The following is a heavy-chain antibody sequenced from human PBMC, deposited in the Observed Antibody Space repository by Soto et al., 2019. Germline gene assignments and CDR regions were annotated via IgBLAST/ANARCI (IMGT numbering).Heavy chain of an antibody. J-gene: IGHJ3*01. CDR1: GFTFSSYA. D-gene: IGHD3-16*01. Sequence: GGSLRLSCSASGFTFSSYAMHWVRQAPGKGLEYVSAISSNGGSTYYADSVKGRFTISRDNSKNTLSLQMSSLRAEDTAVYYCATWGWDAFAFWGQGTMVTVSS. CDR2: ISSNGGST. CDR3: ATWGWDAFAF. V-gene: IGHV3-64D*08.